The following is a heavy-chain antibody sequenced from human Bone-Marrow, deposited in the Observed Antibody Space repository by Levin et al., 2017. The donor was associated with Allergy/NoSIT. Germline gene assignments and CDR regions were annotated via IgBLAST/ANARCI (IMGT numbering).Heavy chain of an antibody. Sequence: KASETLSLTCTVSGVSMSSGDYYWTWLRQHPGKGLEWIGYIFNSASAYYNPSLRSRLTISAETSKSQFSLNLASVTAADTAVYYCARFPDTWVGADYWGQGILVTVSS. J-gene: IGHJ4*02. CDR3: ARFPDTWVGADY. CDR1: GVSMSSGDYY. V-gene: IGHV4-31*03. D-gene: IGHD3-16*01. CDR2: IFNSASA.